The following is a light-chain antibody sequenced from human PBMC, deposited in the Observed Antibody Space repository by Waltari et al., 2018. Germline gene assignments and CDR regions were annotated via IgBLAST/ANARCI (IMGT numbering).Light chain of an antibody. V-gene: IGKV1-5*03. CDR3: QQYNTYRT. CDR1: QNIGTW. J-gene: IGKJ1*01. Sequence: DIQMTQSPSTLSASVGDRVTITCRASQNIGTWLAWYQQKPGKAPNLLIYKASSLESGVPSRFSGSGSGTEFTLTISSLQPDDFATYYCQQYNTYRTFGQGNKVEIK. CDR2: KAS.